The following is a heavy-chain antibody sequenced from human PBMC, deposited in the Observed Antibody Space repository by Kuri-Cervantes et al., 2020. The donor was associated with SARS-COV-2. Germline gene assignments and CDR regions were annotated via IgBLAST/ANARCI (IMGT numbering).Heavy chain of an antibody. J-gene: IGHJ6*02. V-gene: IGHV3-23*01. D-gene: IGHD2-15*01. CDR3: ARGYCSGGSCYSGYYYGLDV. CDR2: LGGRGDT. CDR1: GFTFSDYA. Sequence: GGSLRLSCAASGFTFSDYAMSWVRQAPGKGLQWVSTLGGRGDTYSADSVKGRFTISRDNSKNTLFLQMNSLRAEDTAVYYCARGYCSGGSCYSGYYYGLDVWGQGTTVTFSS.